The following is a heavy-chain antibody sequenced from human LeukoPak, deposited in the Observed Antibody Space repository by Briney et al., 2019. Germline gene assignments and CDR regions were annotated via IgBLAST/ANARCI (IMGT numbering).Heavy chain of an antibody. CDR3: ARNPRQPSRHNYYDSSEGWFDP. J-gene: IGHJ5*02. CDR1: GFTFDDYA. D-gene: IGHD3-22*01. V-gene: IGHV3-9*01. CDR2: ISWNSGSI. Sequence: GGSLRLSCAASGFTFDDYAMHWVRQAPGKGLEWVSGISWNSGSIGYADSVKGRFTISRDNAENSLYLQMNSLRAEDTALYYCARNPRQPSRHNYYDSSEGWFDPWGQGTLVTVSS.